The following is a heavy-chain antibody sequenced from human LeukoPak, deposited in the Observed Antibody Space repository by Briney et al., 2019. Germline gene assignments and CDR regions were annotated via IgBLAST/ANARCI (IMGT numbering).Heavy chain of an antibody. D-gene: IGHD3-22*01. CDR2: ISSSGSTV. Sequence: PGGSLRLSCAASGFTFSDYYMSWIRQAPGKGLEWVSYISSSGSTVYYADSVKGRFTISRDNSKNTLYLQMNSLRAEDTAVYYCARHTGSGYYYGNWGQGTLVTVSS. J-gene: IGHJ4*02. CDR1: GFTFSDYY. CDR3: ARHTGSGYYYGN. V-gene: IGHV3-11*01.